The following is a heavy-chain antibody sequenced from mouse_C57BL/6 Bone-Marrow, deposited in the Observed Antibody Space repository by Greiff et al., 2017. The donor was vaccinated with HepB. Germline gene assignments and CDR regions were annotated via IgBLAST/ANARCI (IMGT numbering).Heavy chain of an antibody. CDR1: GYTFTSYW. D-gene: IGHD1-1*01. J-gene: IGHJ2*01. CDR3: TRPHTLREYFDY. V-gene: IGHV1-62-3*01. CDR2: IDLNSGGT. Sequence: VQLQQPGAELVKPGASVKLSCKASGYTFTSYWMHWVKQRPGRGLEWIGRIDLNSGGTKYNEKFKSKATLTVDKPSSTAYMELRSLTSEDSAVYYCTRPHTLREYFDYWGQGTTLTVSS.